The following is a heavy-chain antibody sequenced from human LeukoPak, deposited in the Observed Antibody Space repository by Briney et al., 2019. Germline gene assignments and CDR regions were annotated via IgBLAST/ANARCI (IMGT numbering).Heavy chain of an antibody. Sequence: SETLSLTCGVYGGSFSGYYWTWIRQPPGKGLEWIGEINHSGSTNYNPSLKSRVPISVDTSKDQFSLKLASVTAADTAVYYCARGPLGGGNNWFDPWGQGTLVTVSS. CDR1: GGSFSGYY. J-gene: IGHJ5*02. V-gene: IGHV4-34*01. D-gene: IGHD3-16*01. CDR3: ARGPLGGGNNWFDP. CDR2: INHSGST.